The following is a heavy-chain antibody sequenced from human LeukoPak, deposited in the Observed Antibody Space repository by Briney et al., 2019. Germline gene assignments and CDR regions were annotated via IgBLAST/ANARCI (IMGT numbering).Heavy chain of an antibody. J-gene: IGHJ4*02. Sequence: ASVKVSCKASGYTFTGYYMHWVRQAPGQGLEWMGWINPNSGGTNYAQKFQGRVTMTRGTSISTAYMELSRLRSDDTAVYYCARSVVVVPTAILSDYWGQGTLVTVSS. D-gene: IGHD2-2*01. V-gene: IGHV1-2*02. CDR1: GYTFTGYY. CDR2: INPNSGGT. CDR3: ARSVVVVPTAILSDY.